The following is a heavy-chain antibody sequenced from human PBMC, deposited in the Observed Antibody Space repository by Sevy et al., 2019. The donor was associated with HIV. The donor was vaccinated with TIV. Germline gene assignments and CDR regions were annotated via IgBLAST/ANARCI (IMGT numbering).Heavy chain of an antibody. CDR2: ISYDGSNK. Sequence: GGSLRLSCAASGFTFSSYAMHWVRQAPGMGLEWVAVISYDGSNKYYADSVKGRFTISRDNSKNTLYLQMNSLRAEDTAVYYCARDDSLFGDSGDSDYYYGMDVWGQGTTVTVSS. D-gene: IGHD3-10*01. V-gene: IGHV3-30*04. CDR3: ARDDSLFGDSGDSDYYYGMDV. J-gene: IGHJ6*02. CDR1: GFTFSSYA.